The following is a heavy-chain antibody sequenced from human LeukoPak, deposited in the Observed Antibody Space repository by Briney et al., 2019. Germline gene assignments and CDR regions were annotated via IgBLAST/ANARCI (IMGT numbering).Heavy chain of an antibody. CDR2: ISAYNGNT. V-gene: IGHV1-18*01. J-gene: IGHJ3*02. CDR3: ARDPLAIFGVERDAFDI. D-gene: IGHD3-3*01. Sequence: ASVKVSCKASGYTFTSYGISWVRQAPGQGLEWMGWISAYNGNTNYAQKLQGRVTMTTDTSTSTAYMELRSLRSDDTAVYYCARDPLAIFGVERDAFDIWGQRTMVTLSS. CDR1: GYTFTSYG.